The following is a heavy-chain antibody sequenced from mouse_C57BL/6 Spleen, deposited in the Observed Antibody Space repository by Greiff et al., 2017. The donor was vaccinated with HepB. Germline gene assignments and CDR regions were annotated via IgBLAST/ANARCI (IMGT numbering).Heavy chain of an antibody. Sequence: EVQLQQPGPELVKPGASVKISCKASGYSFTGYYMNWVKQSPEKSLEWIGEINPSTGGTTYNQKFKAKATLTVDKSSSTAYMQLKSLTSEDSAVYYCAPQLGYAMDYWGQGTSVTVSS. CDR1: GYSFTGYY. CDR2: INPSTGGT. CDR3: APQLGYAMDY. V-gene: IGHV1-42*01. J-gene: IGHJ4*01. D-gene: IGHD4-1*02.